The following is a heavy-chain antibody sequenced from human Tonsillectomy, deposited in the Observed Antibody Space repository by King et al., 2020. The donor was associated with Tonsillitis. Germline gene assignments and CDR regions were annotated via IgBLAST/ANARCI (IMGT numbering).Heavy chain of an antibody. D-gene: IGHD3-22*01. CDR2: RWNDGSNK. Sequence: QLVQSGGGVVQPGRSLRLSCAASGFTFSSYGMHWVRQAPGKGLEWVAVRWNDGSNKDYEDAVKGRFTISRDNSKNTLYLQMNSLRAEDTAVYYCARGSTPDYYDSSGARGYFDYWGQGTLVTVSS. J-gene: IGHJ4*02. CDR3: ARGSTPDYYDSSGARGYFDY. V-gene: IGHV3-33*01. CDR1: GFTFSSYG.